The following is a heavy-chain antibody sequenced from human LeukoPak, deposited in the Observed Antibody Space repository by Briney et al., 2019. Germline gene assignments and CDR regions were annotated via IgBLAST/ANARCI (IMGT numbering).Heavy chain of an antibody. Sequence: SETLSLTCTVSGGSISSYYWSWIRQPPGKGLEWIGYIYYSGSTNYNPSLKSRVTISVDTSKNQFSLKLSSVTAADTAVYYCARDLGPYYYGSGSYFDYWGQGTLVTIS. D-gene: IGHD3-10*01. CDR1: GGSISSYY. J-gene: IGHJ4*02. CDR3: ARDLGPYYYGSGSYFDY. CDR2: IYYSGST. V-gene: IGHV4-59*01.